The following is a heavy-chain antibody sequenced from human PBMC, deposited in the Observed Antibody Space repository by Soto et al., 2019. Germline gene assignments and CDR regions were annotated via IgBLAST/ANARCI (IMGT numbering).Heavy chain of an antibody. CDR2: IWYDGSNK. J-gene: IGHJ4*02. D-gene: IGHD6-19*01. CDR1: GFTFSSYG. Sequence: SLRLSCAASGFTFSSYGMHWVRQAPGKGLEWVAVIWYDGSNKYYADSVKGRFTISRDNSKNTLYLQMNSLRAEDTAVYYCARDSSGLTGGDYWGQGTLVTVSS. V-gene: IGHV3-33*01. CDR3: ARDSSGLTGGDY.